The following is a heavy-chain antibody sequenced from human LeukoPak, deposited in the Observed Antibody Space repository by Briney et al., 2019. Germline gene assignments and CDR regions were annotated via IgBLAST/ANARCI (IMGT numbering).Heavy chain of an antibody. V-gene: IGHV4-39*01. J-gene: IGHJ6*03. CDR3: ARHISDYYYYYMDV. CDR1: GGSISTSAFY. CDR2: IYDSGNE. Sequence: PSETLSLTCTVSGGSISTSAFYWGWIRQPPGKGLEWIGSIYDSGNEFYNPSLKSRVTISADTSKNQFSLKLNSVTAADTAMYYCARHISDYYYYYMDVWGEGITVTVSS. D-gene: IGHD2/OR15-2a*01.